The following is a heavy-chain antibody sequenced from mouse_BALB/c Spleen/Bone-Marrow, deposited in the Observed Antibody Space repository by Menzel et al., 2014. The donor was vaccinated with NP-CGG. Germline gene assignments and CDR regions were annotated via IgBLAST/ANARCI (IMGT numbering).Heavy chain of an antibody. CDR2: ISSGSSTI. V-gene: IGHV5-17*02. J-gene: IGHJ1*01. Sequence: DVMLVESGGGLVQPGGSRKLSCAASGFTFSSFGMHWVRQAPEKGLEWVAYISSGSSTIYYAGTVKGRFTISRDNPKNTLFLQMTSLRSEDTAMYYCARWGGYFDVWGAGTTVTVSS. CDR1: GFTFSSFG. CDR3: ARWGGYFDV.